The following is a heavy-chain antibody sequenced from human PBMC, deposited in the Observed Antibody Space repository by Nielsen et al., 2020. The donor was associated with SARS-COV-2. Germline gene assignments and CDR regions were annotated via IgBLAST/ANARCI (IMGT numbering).Heavy chain of an antibody. CDR3: ARARGAYGDYYYYYYTDV. D-gene: IGHD4-17*01. CDR2: TYYRSKWYN. CDR1: GDSVSSSSAA. J-gene: IGHJ6*03. V-gene: IGHV6-1*01. Sequence: RTLSLTCVISGDSVSSSSAAWNWIRQSPSRGLEWLGRTYYRSKWYNDYAVSVKSRITINPDTSKNQFSLHLNSVTPEDTAVYYCARARGAYGDYYYYYYTDVWGKGTTVTVSS.